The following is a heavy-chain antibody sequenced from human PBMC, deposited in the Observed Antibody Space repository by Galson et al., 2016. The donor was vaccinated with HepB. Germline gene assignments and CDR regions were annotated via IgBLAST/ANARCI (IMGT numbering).Heavy chain of an antibody. J-gene: IGHJ5*02. D-gene: IGHD2/OR15-2a*01. Sequence: QSGAEVKKPGESLKISCKVSGYSFTNYWIGWVRQMPGKGLEWVGIIYPGESHTRYSPSFHGQVTISADTSVTPAYLQWSTLQASDTAMYYCARLLFPYNWFDPWGQGTLVTVSS. V-gene: IGHV5-51*01. CDR3: ARLLFPYNWFDP. CDR2: IYPGESHT. CDR1: GYSFTNYW.